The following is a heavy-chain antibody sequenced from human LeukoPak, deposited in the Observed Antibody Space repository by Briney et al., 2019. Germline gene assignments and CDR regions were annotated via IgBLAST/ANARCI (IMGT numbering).Heavy chain of an antibody. Sequence: SVKVSCKASGGTFSSYAISWVRQAPGQGLEWMGGIIPIFGTANYAQKFQGRVTITADESTSTAYMELSSLRSEDTAVYYCARGGGTGMLGAFDIWGQGTMVTVSS. J-gene: IGHJ3*02. CDR1: GGTFSSYA. D-gene: IGHD3-10*01. CDR2: IIPIFGTA. V-gene: IGHV1-69*13. CDR3: ARGGGTGMLGAFDI.